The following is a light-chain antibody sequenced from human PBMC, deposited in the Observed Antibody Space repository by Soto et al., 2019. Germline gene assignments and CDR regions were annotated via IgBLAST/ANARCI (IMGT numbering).Light chain of an antibody. J-gene: IGKJ1*01. Sequence: EIVLTQSPGTLSLSPWERATLSCRASQSVSSNYLAWYQQKAGQAPRLLIYGASSRATGIPDRFSGSGSGTDFTLTISRLEPEDFALYYCQQYGSSPPTFGQGTKVDIK. CDR1: QSVSSNY. CDR3: QQYGSSPPT. V-gene: IGKV3-20*01. CDR2: GAS.